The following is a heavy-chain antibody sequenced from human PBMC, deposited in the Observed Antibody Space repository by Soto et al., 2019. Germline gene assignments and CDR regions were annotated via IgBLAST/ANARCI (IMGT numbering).Heavy chain of an antibody. J-gene: IGHJ3*02. V-gene: IGHV3-23*01. D-gene: IGHD6-13*01. CDR1: GFTFSSYA. CDR2: ISGSGGST. Sequence: GGSLRLSCAASGFTFSSYAMSWVRQAPGKGLGWVSAISGSGGSTYYADSVKGRFTISRDNSKNTLYLQMNSLRAEDTAVYYCATKGASSWYGDDAFDIWGQGTMVTVSS. CDR3: ATKGASSWYGDDAFDI.